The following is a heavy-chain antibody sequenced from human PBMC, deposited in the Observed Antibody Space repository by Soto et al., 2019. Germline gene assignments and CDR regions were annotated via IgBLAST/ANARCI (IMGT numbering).Heavy chain of an antibody. J-gene: IGHJ6*02. D-gene: IGHD2-2*01. V-gene: IGHV4-39*01. Sequence: SETLSLTCTVSGDSIISSNYYWAWIRQSPGKGLEWIGNMYYSGSTYYNLSLKSRVTMSVDTSKNQFSLKISSVTAADTSVYYCARIVVIPAAPDYYNYYGVDVWGQGTTVTVS. CDR2: MYYSGST. CDR1: GDSIISSNYY. CDR3: ARIVVIPAAPDYYNYYGVDV.